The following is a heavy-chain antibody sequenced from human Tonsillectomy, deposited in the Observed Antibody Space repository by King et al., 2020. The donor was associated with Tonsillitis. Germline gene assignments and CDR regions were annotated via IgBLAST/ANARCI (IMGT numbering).Heavy chain of an antibody. D-gene: IGHD1-14*01. J-gene: IGHJ4*02. CDR2: INPNIDGT. V-gene: IGHV1-2*02. CDR1: GYTFTGYY. CDR3: ATGSLRGPYYFDY. Sequence: GQLVQSGAEVKKPGASVKVSCKPSGYTFTGYYMHWVRQAPGQGLEWMGWINPNIDGTNYAQKFQGRVTMTRDTSISTAYMELSRLRSDDTAVYYCATGSLRGPYYFDYWGQGALVTVSS.